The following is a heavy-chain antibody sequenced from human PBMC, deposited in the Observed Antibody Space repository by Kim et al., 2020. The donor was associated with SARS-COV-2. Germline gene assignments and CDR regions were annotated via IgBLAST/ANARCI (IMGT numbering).Heavy chain of an antibody. CDR2: T. J-gene: IGHJ4*02. CDR3: ARGPNRYYFDY. V-gene: IGHV4-59*09. Sequence: TNSNPSLNRRVTISVDTSKNQFSLDLSSVTAADTAVYYCARGPNRYYFDYWGQGTLVTVSS.